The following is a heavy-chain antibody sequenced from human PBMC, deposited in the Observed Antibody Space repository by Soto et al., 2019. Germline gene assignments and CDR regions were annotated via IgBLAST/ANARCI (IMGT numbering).Heavy chain of an antibody. J-gene: IGHJ4*02. CDR1: GGSISSGGYY. CDR2: IYYSGST. Sequence: SETLSLTCTVSGGSISSGGYYWSWIRQHPGKGLEWIGYIYYSGSTYYNPSLKSRVTIPVDTSKNQFSLKLSSVTAADTAVYYCASSAAGTLHFDYWGQGTLVTVSS. D-gene: IGHD6-13*01. V-gene: IGHV4-31*03. CDR3: ASSAAGTLHFDY.